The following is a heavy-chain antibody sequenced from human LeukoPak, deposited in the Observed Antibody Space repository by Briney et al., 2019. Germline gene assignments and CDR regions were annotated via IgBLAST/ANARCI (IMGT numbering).Heavy chain of an antibody. D-gene: IGHD5-18*01. V-gene: IGHV3-30*02. CDR2: IRYDGSNK. Sequence: GGSLRLSCAASGFTFSSYGMHWVRQTPGKGLEWVAFIRYDGSNKYYADSVKGRFTISRDNSKNTLYLQMNSLRAEDTAVYYCAKERDTAMVTIDYWGQGTLVTVSS. CDR3: AKERDTAMVTIDY. J-gene: IGHJ4*02. CDR1: GFTFSSYG.